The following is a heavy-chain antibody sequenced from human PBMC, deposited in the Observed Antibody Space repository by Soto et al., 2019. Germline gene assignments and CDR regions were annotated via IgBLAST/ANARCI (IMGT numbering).Heavy chain of an antibody. CDR1: GFTFTSYD. D-gene: IGHD4-4*01. Sequence: PGGSLRLSCAASGFTFTSYDMHWVRQAPGKGLEWMALILHDGSAEYYADSVKGRFTISRDNSRSTLYLQMNSLRAEDTAVYYCASSRDGYSLSFYYGMDGWGQGTTVTVSS. J-gene: IGHJ6*02. V-gene: IGHV3-30*03. CDR3: ASSRDGYSLSFYYGMDG. CDR2: ILHDGSAE.